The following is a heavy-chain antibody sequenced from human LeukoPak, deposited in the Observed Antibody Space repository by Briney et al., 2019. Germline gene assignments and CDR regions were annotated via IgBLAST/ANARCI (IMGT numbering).Heavy chain of an antibody. Sequence: SETLSLTCTVSGGSISSSSYYWGWIRQPPGKGLEWIGSIYYSGSTYYNPSLKSRVTISVDTSKNQFSLKLSSVTAADTAVYYCARWFGELLSNDYWGQGTLVTVSS. CDR3: ARWFGELLSNDY. D-gene: IGHD3-10*01. V-gene: IGHV4-39*01. CDR1: GGSISSSSYY. CDR2: IYYSGST. J-gene: IGHJ4*02.